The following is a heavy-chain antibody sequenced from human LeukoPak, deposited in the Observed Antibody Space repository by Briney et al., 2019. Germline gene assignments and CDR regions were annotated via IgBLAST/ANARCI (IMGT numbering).Heavy chain of an antibody. V-gene: IGHV1-2*06. Sequence: ASVKVSCKASGYTFTGYYMHWVRQAPGQGLEWMGRINPNSGGTNYAQKFQGRVTMTRDTSISTAYMELSRLRSDDTAVYYCARDIAAAGANFDYWGQGTLVTVSS. CDR1: GYTFTGYY. J-gene: IGHJ4*02. D-gene: IGHD6-13*01. CDR2: INPNSGGT. CDR3: ARDIAAAGANFDY.